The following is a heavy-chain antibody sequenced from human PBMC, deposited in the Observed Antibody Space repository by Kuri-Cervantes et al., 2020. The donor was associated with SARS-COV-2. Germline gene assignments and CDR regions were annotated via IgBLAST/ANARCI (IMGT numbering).Heavy chain of an antibody. CDR3: ARGAHHIRFRGEIDY. J-gene: IGHJ4*02. V-gene: IGHV4-34*01. Sequence: SETLSLTCAVYGESFRDYFWTWIRQPPGKGLEWIGEINHSGSADYDPSLKSRVTISVDTSKNQFSLRVNSLTAADTALYYCARGAHHIRFRGEIDYWSQGALVTVSS. D-gene: IGHD3-3*01. CDR1: GESFRDYF. CDR2: INHSGSA.